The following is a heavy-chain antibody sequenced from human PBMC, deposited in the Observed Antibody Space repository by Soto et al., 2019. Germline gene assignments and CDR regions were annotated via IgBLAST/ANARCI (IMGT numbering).Heavy chain of an antibody. D-gene: IGHD3-3*01. CDR2: IIPIFGTA. J-gene: IGHJ4*02. CDR3: ARVGPVLRFLEWPPYDY. Sequence: ASVKVSCKASGGTFSSYAISWVRQAPGQGLEWMGGIIPIFGTANYAQKLQGRVTITADESTSTAYMELSSLRSEDTAVYYCARVGPVLRFLEWPPYDYWGQGTLVTVSS. V-gene: IGHV1-69*13. CDR1: GGTFSSYA.